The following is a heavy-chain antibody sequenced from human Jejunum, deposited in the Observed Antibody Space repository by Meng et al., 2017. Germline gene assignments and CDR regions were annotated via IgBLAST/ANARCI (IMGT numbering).Heavy chain of an antibody. CDR2: IDSSGNT. Sequence: SETLSLTCTESGGSVSSGGYYWNWIRQPPGKGLEYIGHIDSSGNTRYNPSLKSRVTISVDTSKNQFSLILTSVTAADTAVYYCVRGPDKAKSAYWGPGTRVTCSS. CDR3: VRGPDKAKSAY. V-gene: IGHV4-61*08. J-gene: IGHJ4*02. CDR1: GGSVSSGGYY. D-gene: IGHD5-18*01.